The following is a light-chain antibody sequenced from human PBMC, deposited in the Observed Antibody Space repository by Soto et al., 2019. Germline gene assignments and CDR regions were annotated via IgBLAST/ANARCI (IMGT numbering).Light chain of an antibody. CDR3: QQHNNVPLYT. CDR2: DAS. CDR1: QDISNY. Sequence: DIQMTQSPSSLSASVGDRVTITCQASQDISNYLNWYQQKPGKAPELLIYDASSLETGVPSRFSESGSGTDFTFTISSLQPKYIAAYYCQQHNNVPLYTIGQGTNLEIK. J-gene: IGKJ2*01. V-gene: IGKV1-33*01.